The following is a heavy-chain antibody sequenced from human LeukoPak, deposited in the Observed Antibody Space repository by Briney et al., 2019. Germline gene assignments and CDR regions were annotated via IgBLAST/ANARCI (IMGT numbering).Heavy chain of an antibody. J-gene: IGHJ4*02. CDR2: ISYDGSNK. CDR3: TTASYDYVWGSYRYVDY. CDR1: GFTFSSYA. D-gene: IGHD3-16*02. Sequence: PGGSLRLSCAASGFTFSSYAMHWVRQAPGKGLEWVAVISYDGSNKYYADSVKGRFTISRDNSKNTLYLQMNSLKTEDTAVYYCTTASYDYVWGSYRYVDYWGQGTLVTVSS. V-gene: IGHV3-30-3*01.